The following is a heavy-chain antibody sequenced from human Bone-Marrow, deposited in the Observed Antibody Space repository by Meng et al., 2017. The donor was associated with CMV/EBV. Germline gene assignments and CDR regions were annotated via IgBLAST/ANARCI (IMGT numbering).Heavy chain of an antibody. CDR2: IDSDGSTT. CDR3: ARVPYDWEAFDI. V-gene: IGHV3-74*01. J-gene: IGHJ3*02. Sequence: GGSLRLSYAASGFTFSSYWMHWVRQAPGKGLVWVSRIDSDGSTTNYADSAKGRFTISRDNAKNTLYLQMSSLRAEDTAVYYCARVPYDWEAFDIWGQGTMVTVSS. D-gene: IGHD3-16*01. CDR1: GFTFSSYW.